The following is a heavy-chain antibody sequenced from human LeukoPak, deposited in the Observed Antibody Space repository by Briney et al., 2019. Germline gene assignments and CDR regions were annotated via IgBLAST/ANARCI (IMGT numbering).Heavy chain of an antibody. CDR1: GGSISSSSYY. CDR2: IYYSGST. V-gene: IGHV4-61*05. D-gene: IGHD5-24*01. Sequence: SETLSLTCTVSGGSISSSSYYWGWIRQPPGKGLEWIGYIYYSGSTNYNPSLKSRVTISVDTSKNQFSLKLSSVTAADTAVYYCARGQSDGYSWSYYYYYYMDVWGKGTTVTVSS. J-gene: IGHJ6*03. CDR3: ARGQSDGYSWSYYYYYYMDV.